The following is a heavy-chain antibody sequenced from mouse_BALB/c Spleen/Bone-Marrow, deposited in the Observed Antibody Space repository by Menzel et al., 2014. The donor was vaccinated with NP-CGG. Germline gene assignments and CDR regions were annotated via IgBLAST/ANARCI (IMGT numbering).Heavy chain of an antibody. Sequence: VQLQQSGAELAKPGAPVKMSCKASGYTFTSYWMHWVKQRPGQGLEWIGNINPSTGYTEYHQKFKGKATLTADKSSSTAYMQLNSLTSEDSAVYYCARSYGKNVDYWGQGTTLTVSS. CDR2: INPSTGYT. J-gene: IGHJ2*01. D-gene: IGHD2-1*01. CDR1: GYTFTSYW. CDR3: ARSYGKNVDY. V-gene: IGHV1-7*01.